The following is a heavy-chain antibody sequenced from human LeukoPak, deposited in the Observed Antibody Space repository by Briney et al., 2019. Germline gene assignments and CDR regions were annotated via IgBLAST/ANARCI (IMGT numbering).Heavy chain of an antibody. CDR2: IYDSGST. CDR3: VSLTTADAFDI. Sequence: PSETLSLTCTVSGGSISSYYWSWIRQPPGKGLEWFGYIYDSGSTNYNPSLKSRVTISVDTSKNQFSLKVSSVTAADTAVYYWVSLTTADAFDIWGQGTMVTVSS. J-gene: IGHJ3*02. D-gene: IGHD3-22*01. CDR1: GGSISSYY. V-gene: IGHV4-59*01.